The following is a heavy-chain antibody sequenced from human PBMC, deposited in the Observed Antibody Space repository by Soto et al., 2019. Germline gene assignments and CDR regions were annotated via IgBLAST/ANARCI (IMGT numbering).Heavy chain of an antibody. D-gene: IGHD6-6*01. Sequence: LACAASGFTCIIYNMNWVRQAPGKGLEWVSSISSSSTYIYYADSVKGRFTISRDNANNSLYLQMNSLRAEDTAVYYCARALSALPDYWGQGPLVTVSS. CDR2: ISSSSTYI. CDR1: GFTCIIYN. CDR3: ARALSALPDY. J-gene: IGHJ4*02. V-gene: IGHV3-21*01.